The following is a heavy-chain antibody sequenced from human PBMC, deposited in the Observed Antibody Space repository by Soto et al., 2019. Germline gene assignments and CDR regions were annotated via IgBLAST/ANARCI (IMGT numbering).Heavy chain of an antibody. Sequence: GGSLRLSCAASGFTFSSYAMSWVRQAPGKGLEWVSAISGSGGSTYYADSMKGRFTISRDNSKNTLYLQMNSLRAEDTAVYYCARDYYYDSSGYAFDIWGQGTMVTVSS. J-gene: IGHJ3*02. D-gene: IGHD3-22*01. CDR2: ISGSGGST. CDR3: ARDYYYDSSGYAFDI. V-gene: IGHV3-23*01. CDR1: GFTFSSYA.